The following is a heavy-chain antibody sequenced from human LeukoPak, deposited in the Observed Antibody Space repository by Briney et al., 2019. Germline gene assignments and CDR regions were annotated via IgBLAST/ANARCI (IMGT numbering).Heavy chain of an antibody. J-gene: IGHJ5*02. CDR1: GGSISSYY. V-gene: IGHV4-59*01. Sequence: SETLSLTCTVSGGSISSYYWSWIRQPPGKGLEWIGYIYYSGSTNYNPSLKSRVTISVDTSKNQFSLKLSSVTAADTAVYYCARDAPTSITMMPWGQGTLVTVSS. D-gene: IGHD3-22*01. CDR2: IYYSGST. CDR3: ARDAPTSITMMP.